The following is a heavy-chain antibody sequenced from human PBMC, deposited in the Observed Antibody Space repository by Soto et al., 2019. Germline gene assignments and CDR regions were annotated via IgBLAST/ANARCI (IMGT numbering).Heavy chain of an antibody. CDR2: ILSDANNK. Sequence: QPGGSLRLSCTTSGFAFSTYGMHWVRQAPGKGLEWVAVILSDANNKYYADSVKGRFTISRDNSKNTLYLQMNSLRAEDTAVYYCATELIRSTMNGDYWGQGTLVTVSS. CDR3: ATELIRSTMNGDY. D-gene: IGHD3-16*01. CDR1: GFAFSTYG. V-gene: IGHV3-33*01. J-gene: IGHJ4*02.